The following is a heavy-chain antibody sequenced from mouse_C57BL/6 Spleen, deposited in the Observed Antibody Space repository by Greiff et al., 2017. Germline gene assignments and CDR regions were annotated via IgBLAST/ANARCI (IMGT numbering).Heavy chain of an antibody. J-gene: IGHJ1*03. CDR2: IHPNSGST. V-gene: IGHV1-64*01. D-gene: IGHD1-1*01. Sequence: QVQLQQPGAELVKPGASVKLSCKASGYTFTSYWMHWVKQRPGQGLEWIGMIHPNSGSTNYNEKFKSKATLTVDKSSSTAYMQLRSLTSEDSAVYYCARRDGSSSYWYFDVWGTGTTVTVSS. CDR3: ARRDGSSSYWYFDV. CDR1: GYTFTSYW.